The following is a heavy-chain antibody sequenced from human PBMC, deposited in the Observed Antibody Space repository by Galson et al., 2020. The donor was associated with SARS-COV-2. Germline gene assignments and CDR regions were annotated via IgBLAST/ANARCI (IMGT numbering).Heavy chain of an antibody. Sequence: GESLKISCAASGFTFSSYAMSWVRQAPGKGLEWVSAISGSGGSTYYADSVKGRFTISRDNSKNTLYLQMNSLRAEDTAVYYCAKIMVSWDYGDNFDYWGQGTLVTVSS. V-gene: IGHV3-23*01. D-gene: IGHD4-17*01. CDR3: AKIMVSWDYGDNFDY. J-gene: IGHJ4*02. CDR1: GFTFSSYA. CDR2: ISGSGGST.